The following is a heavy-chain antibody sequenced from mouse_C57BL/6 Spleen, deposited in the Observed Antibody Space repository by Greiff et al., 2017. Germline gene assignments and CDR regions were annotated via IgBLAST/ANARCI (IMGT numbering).Heavy chain of an antibody. V-gene: IGHV1-82*01. Sequence: QVQLKQSGPELVKPGASVKLSCKASGYAFSSSWMNWVKQRPGKGLEWIGRIYPGDGDTNYNGKFKGKATLTADKSSSTAYMQLSSLQSEDAAVCVCARNWDGGAMDYWGQGTSGTVPS. D-gene: IGHD4-1*01. CDR2: IYPGDGDT. CDR3: ARNWDGGAMDY. CDR1: GYAFSSSW. J-gene: IGHJ4*01.